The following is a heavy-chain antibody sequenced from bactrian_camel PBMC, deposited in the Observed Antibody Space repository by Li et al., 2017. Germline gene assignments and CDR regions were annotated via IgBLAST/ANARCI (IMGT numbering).Heavy chain of an antibody. Sequence: QLVESGGGSVQAGGSLRLSCTASGLTFDDSDMGWFRQAPGQEREGVAAISTGGGATLYLDSVKGRFTMSQDNAKNTVTLHMNNLKFEDTATYYCAADFGPYCSGPYLARRANFEGQGTQVTVS. CDR1: GLTFDDSD. V-gene: IGHV3S63*01. J-gene: IGHJ4*01. D-gene: IGHD2*01. CDR2: ISTGGGAT.